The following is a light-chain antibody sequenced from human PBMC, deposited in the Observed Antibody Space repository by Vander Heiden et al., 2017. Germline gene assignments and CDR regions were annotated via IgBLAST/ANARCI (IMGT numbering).Light chain of an antibody. Sequence: EIVLTQSPGTLSLSPGQRATLSCRASQNVGSDYLAWYQQKPGQAPRLLIYGASSRATGIPDSFSGSGSGTDFTLIISRLEPEDFAVFYCQQFGTSPLTFGQGTKVEIK. CDR1: QNVGSDY. CDR2: GAS. CDR3: QQFGTSPLT. V-gene: IGKV3-20*01. J-gene: IGKJ1*01.